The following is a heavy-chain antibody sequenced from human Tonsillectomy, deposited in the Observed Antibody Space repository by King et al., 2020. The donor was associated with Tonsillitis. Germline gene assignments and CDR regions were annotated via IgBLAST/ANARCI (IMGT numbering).Heavy chain of an antibody. CDR2: ISGSGGNT. J-gene: IGHJ5*02. V-gene: IGHV3-23*04. D-gene: IGHD5-12*01. CDR1: GFSFSSYA. Sequence: VQLVESGGGLVQPGGSLRLSCAASGFSFSSYAMSWVRQAPEKGLEWVSGISGSGGNTYYADSVKGRFTISRDNSKTTLYLQMNRLRVEDTAVYYCAKNINVAILATILDWFDPWGQGTLVTVSS. CDR3: AKNINVAILATILDWFDP.